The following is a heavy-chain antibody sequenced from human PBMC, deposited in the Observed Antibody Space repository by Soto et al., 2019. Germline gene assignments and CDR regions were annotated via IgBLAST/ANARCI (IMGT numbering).Heavy chain of an antibody. J-gene: IGHJ4*02. CDR3: GGHSYDYDFDS. CDR2: VFCSGCA. V-gene: IGHV4-39*01. CDR1: SIRGAAFY. Sequence: SIRGAAFYWRCLRQSAGKGLEWVGSVFCSGCAYYNPALTCRVTISMDACEPQFSLRVSFVSAADTVVYYCGGHSYDYDFDSWGQGALVTVSS. D-gene: IGHD4-17*01.